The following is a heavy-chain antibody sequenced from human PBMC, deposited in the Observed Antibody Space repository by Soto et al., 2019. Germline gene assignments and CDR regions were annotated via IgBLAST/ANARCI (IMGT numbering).Heavy chain of an antibody. CDR1: GYTFTSYG. CDR2: ISAYNGNT. V-gene: IGHV1-18*01. J-gene: IGHJ4*02. CDR3: ARDGYYDFWSGYPYYFDY. D-gene: IGHD3-3*01. Sequence: ASVKVSCKASGYTFTSYGISWVRQAPGQGLEWMGWISAYNGNTNYAQKLQGRVTMTKDTSTSTAYMELRSLRSDDTAVYYCARDGYYDFWSGYPYYFDYWGQGTLVTVSS.